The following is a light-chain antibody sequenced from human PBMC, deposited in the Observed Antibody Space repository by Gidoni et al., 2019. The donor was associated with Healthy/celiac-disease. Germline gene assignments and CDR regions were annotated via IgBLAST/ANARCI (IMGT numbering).Light chain of an antibody. CDR3: QQYNNWPPRWT. J-gene: IGKJ1*01. CDR1: QSVSSN. V-gene: IGKV3-15*01. Sequence: DILMTQSPATLSVSPGERAPLTCRASQSVSSNLAWYQQKPGQAPRLLIYGASTRATGIPARCRGSGAGTEFTLTISSLQSEDCAVYYCQQYNNWPPRWTFGQGTKVEIK. CDR2: GAS.